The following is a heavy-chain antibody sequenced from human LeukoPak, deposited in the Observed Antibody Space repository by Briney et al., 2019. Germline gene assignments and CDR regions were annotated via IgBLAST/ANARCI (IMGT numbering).Heavy chain of an antibody. CDR2: INTDLSST. J-gene: IGHJ6*02. Sequence: PGGSLRLSCAASGFTFSNYWMHWVRHAPGKGLVWVSRINTDLSSTSYADSVKGRFTISRDNAKNTVYLQMNSLRAEDTAVYYCARVGYCSSGICYGMDVWGPGTTVTVSS. CDR1: GFTFSNYW. CDR3: ARVGYCSSGICYGMDV. V-gene: IGHV3-74*01. D-gene: IGHD2-2*01.